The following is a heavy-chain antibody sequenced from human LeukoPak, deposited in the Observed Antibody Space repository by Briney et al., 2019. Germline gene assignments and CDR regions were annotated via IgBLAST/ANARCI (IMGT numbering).Heavy chain of an antibody. Sequence: SETLSLTCTVSGGSISSYYWSWIRQPPGKGLEWIGEINHSGSTNYNPSLKSRVTISVDTSKYQFSLKLSSVTAADTAVYYCARGRCTNGVCYPRDYWGQGTLVTVSS. CDR1: GGSISSYY. CDR3: ARGRCTNGVCYPRDY. J-gene: IGHJ4*02. D-gene: IGHD2-8*01. V-gene: IGHV4-34*01. CDR2: INHSGST.